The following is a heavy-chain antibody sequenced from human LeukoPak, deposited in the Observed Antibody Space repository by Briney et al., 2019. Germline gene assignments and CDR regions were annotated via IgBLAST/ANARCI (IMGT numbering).Heavy chain of an antibody. J-gene: IGHJ6*02. D-gene: IGHD6-19*01. Sequence: GGSLRLSCAASGFSFSNYAMHWVRQAPGKGLEWVAVISFDGTNKYYADSVKGRLTISRDNSENTLHLQMNSLRAEDTAVYFCVREVAVSGTEDGAFNVWGPGTTVTVSS. CDR1: GFSFSNYA. V-gene: IGHV3-30-3*01. CDR3: VREVAVSGTEDGAFNV. CDR2: ISFDGTNK.